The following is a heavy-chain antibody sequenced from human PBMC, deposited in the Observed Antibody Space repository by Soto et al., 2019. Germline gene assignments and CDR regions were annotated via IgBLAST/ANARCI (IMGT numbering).Heavy chain of an antibody. V-gene: IGHV4-34*01. Sequence: SETLSLTCAVYGGSFSGYYWSWIRQPPGKGLEWIGEINHSGSTNYNPSLKSRVTISVDTSKNQFSLKLSSVTAADTAVYYCARPYIVATNYYYYYMDVWGQGTTVTVSS. CDR1: GGSFSGYY. J-gene: IGHJ6*03. D-gene: IGHD5-12*01. CDR2: INHSGST. CDR3: ARPYIVATNYYYYYMDV.